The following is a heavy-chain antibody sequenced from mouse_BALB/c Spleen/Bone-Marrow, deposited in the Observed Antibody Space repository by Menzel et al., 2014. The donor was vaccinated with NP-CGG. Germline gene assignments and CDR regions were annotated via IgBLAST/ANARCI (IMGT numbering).Heavy chain of an antibody. CDR2: IDPANGNT. J-gene: IGHJ4*01. Sequence: EVQLVESGAELVKPGASVKLSCTASGFNIXDTYIHWVKQRPEQGLEWIGRIDPANGNTKYDPKFQGKATITADTSSNTAYLQLSSLTSEDTAVYYCAEITTAAYYVMDYWGQGTSVTVSS. CDR1: GFNIXDTY. CDR3: AEITTAAYYVMDY. V-gene: IGHV14-3*02. D-gene: IGHD1-2*01.